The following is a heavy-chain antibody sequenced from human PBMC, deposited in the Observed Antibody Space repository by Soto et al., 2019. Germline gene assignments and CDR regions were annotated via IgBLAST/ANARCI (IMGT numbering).Heavy chain of an antibody. D-gene: IGHD3-3*01. CDR2: IYYSGST. CDR1: GDSISSSHYY. J-gene: IGHJ6*03. CDR3: GNAIFFYYMDV. Sequence: QLQLQESGPGLVKPSETLSLTCTVSGDSISSSHYYWGWIRQPPGKGLEWIGSIYYSGSTYYNPSLKSRVTISVDTSKNQFSLKLSSVTAADTAVYYCGNAIFFYYMDVWGKGTTVTVSS. V-gene: IGHV4-39*01.